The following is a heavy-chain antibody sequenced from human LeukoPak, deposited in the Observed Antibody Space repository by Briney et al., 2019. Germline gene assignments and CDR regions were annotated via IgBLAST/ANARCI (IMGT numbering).Heavy chain of an antibody. CDR2: INPNSGGT. Sequence: ASVTVSCKASGYTFTGYSMHWVRQAPGQGLEWMGCINPNSGGTNYAQKFQGRVTMTRDTSISTAYMELSRLRSDDTAVYYCARDSTGDQDWFDPWGQGTLVTVSS. CDR3: ARDSTGDQDWFDP. V-gene: IGHV1-2*02. D-gene: IGHD7-27*01. CDR1: GYTFTGYS. J-gene: IGHJ5*02.